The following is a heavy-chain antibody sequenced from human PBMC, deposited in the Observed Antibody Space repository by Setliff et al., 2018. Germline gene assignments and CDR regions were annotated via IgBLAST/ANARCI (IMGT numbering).Heavy chain of an antibody. V-gene: IGHV4-31*03. CDR1: GFSLTTGGMC. D-gene: IGHD1-26*01. Sequence: SGPTLVNPTETLTLTCTFSGFSLTTGGMCVSWIRQHPGKGLEWIGYIYYSGSTYYNPSLKSRVTISVDTSKNQFSLKLSSVTAADTAVYYCARDRRIVGARHAFDIWGQGTMVTVSS. CDR2: IYYSGST. CDR3: ARDRRIVGARHAFDI. J-gene: IGHJ3*02.